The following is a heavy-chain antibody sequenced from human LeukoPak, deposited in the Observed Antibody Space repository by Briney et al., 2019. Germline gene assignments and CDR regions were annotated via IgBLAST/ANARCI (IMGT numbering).Heavy chain of an antibody. V-gene: IGHV4-4*07. D-gene: IGHD3-22*01. CDR1: GGSIRSYY. CDR2: IYSSGST. Sequence: PSETLSLTCTVSGGSIRSYYWSWIRQPAGKGLEWIGRIYSSGSTNYNPSLKSRVTMSVDTSKNQFSLKLSSVTAADAAVYYCAREDYDSSGYEYWGQGTLVTVSS. J-gene: IGHJ4*02. CDR3: AREDYDSSGYEY.